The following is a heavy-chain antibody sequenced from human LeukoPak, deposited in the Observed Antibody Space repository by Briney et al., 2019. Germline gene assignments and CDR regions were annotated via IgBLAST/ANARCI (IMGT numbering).Heavy chain of an antibody. D-gene: IGHD3-10*01. Sequence: GGSLRLSCAASGFTFSSYWMHWVRQAPGKGLEWVSGISGSGGRTNYADSVKGRFTISRDNSKNTLYLQMNSLRAEDTAVYYCAKRVPPRGSDVWGQGTMVTVSS. J-gene: IGHJ3*01. V-gene: IGHV3-23*01. CDR2: ISGSGGRT. CDR3: AKRVPPRGSDV. CDR1: GFTFSSYW.